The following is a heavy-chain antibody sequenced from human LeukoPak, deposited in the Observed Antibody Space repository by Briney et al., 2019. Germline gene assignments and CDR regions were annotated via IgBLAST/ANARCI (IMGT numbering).Heavy chain of an antibody. D-gene: IGHD6-6*01. CDR1: GFTFSSYA. V-gene: IGHV3-30*04. Sequence: PGGSLRLSCAASGFTFSSYAMHWVRQAPGKGLEWVAVISYDGSNKYYADSVKGRFTISRDNSKNALYLQMNSLRAEDTAVYYCARPRTDYWGQGTLVTVSS. CDR2: ISYDGSNK. J-gene: IGHJ4*02. CDR3: ARPRTDY.